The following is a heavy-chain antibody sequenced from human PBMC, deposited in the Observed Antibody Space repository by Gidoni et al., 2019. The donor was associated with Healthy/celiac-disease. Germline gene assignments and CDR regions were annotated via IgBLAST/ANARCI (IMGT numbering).Heavy chain of an antibody. V-gene: IGHV1-46*01. Sequence: QVQLVQSGAEVKKPGASVKVSCKASGYTFTSYYMHWVRQAPGQGLEWMGIINPSGGSTSYAQKFQGRVTMTRDTSTSTVYMELSSLRSEDTAVYYCARVISLYEYSSSGGAFDIWGQGTMVTVSS. CDR3: ARVISLYEYSSSGGAFDI. J-gene: IGHJ3*02. D-gene: IGHD6-6*01. CDR2: INPSGGST. CDR1: GYTFTSYY.